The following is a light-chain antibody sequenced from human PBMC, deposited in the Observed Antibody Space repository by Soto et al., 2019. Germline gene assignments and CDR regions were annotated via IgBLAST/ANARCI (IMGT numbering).Light chain of an antibody. CDR3: QQYYDIPYT. CDR1: QVITNY. CDR2: DIS. V-gene: IGKV1-33*01. Sequence: DIQLTQSASSLSASVGDRVTITCQASQVITNYLNWYQQKPGKAPKLLIYDISTLEIGVPSRFGGSGSGTHFTFTIGSLQAEDVAVYYCQQYYDIPYTFGQGTRLEI. J-gene: IGKJ2*01.